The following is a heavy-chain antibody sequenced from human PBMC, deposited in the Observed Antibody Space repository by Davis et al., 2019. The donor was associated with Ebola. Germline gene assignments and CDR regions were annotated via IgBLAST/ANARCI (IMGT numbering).Heavy chain of an antibody. J-gene: IGHJ2*01. CDR1: GFTFSSYS. V-gene: IGHV3-48*02. CDR3: ARAPYKYSSSSPWYFDL. D-gene: IGHD6-6*01. CDR2: ISSSSSTI. Sequence: GESLKISCAASGFTFSSYSMNWVRQAPGKGLEWVSYISSSSSTIYYADSVKGRFTISRDNAKNSLYLQMNSLRDEDTAVYYCARAPYKYSSSSPWYFDLWGRGTLVTVSS.